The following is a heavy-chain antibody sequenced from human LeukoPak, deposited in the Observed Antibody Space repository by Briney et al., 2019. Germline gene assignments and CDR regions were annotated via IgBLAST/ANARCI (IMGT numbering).Heavy chain of an antibody. CDR1: GGSISSYY. J-gene: IGHJ5*02. CDR2: IYTSGST. D-gene: IGHD3-10*02. CDR3: ARENDVPLSHYPENWFDP. V-gene: IGHV4-4*07. Sequence: SETLSLTCTVSGGSISSYYWSWIRQPAGKGLEWIGRIYTSGSTNYNPSLKSRVTMSVDTSKNQFSLKLSSVTAADTAVYYCARENDVPLSHYPENWFDPWGQGTLVTVSS.